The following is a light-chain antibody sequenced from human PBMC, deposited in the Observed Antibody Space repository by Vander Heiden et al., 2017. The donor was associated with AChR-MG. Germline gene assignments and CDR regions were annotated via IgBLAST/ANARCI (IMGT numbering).Light chain of an antibody. CDR3: QQRSNWPPLT. CDR2: DAS. CDR1: QSVSSY. V-gene: IGKV3-11*01. J-gene: IGKJ4*01. Sequence: EIVLTQSTATLSLSPGERATLSCRASQSVSSYLAWYQQKPGQAPRLLIYDASNRATGIPARFSGSGSGTDFTLTISSLEPEDFAVYYCQQRSNWPPLTFGGRTKVEIK.